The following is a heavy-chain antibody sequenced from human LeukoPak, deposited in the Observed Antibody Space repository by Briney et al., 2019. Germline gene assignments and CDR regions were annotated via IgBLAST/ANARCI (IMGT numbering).Heavy chain of an antibody. CDR2: INQDGSEK. J-gene: IGHJ3*02. D-gene: IGHD3-22*01. Sequence: GGSLRLSCAASGFTFSDYWMSWVRQAPGKGLEWVANINQDGSEKNYVDSVKGRFTISRDNAKNSLYLQMNSLRAEDTAVYYCARVYDSNGFYDAFEIWGQGTMVTVSS. CDR1: GFTFSDYW. V-gene: IGHV3-7*01. CDR3: ARVYDSNGFYDAFEI.